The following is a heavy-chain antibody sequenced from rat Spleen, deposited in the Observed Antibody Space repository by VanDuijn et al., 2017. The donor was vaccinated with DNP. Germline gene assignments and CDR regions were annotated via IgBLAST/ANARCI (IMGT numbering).Heavy chain of an antibody. Sequence: EVQLVESDGGLVQPGGSLKRSCAASGFTFSDYYMAWVRQAPTQGLEWVATISYDGSSTYYRDSVKGRFTISRDNAKSTLYLQMDSLRSEDTATYYCARLSDYWGQGVMVTVSS. J-gene: IGHJ2*01. V-gene: IGHV5-29*01. CDR1: GFTFSDYY. CDR3: ARLSDY. CDR2: ISYDGSST.